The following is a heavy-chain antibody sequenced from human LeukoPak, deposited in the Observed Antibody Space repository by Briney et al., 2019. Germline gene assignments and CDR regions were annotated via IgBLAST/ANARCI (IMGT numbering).Heavy chain of an antibody. CDR1: GFTFSSYA. J-gene: IGHJ5*02. CDR2: ISGSGGST. CDR3: AKDQGYSTPVGWFDP. D-gene: IGHD4-11*01. Sequence: GGSLRLSCAASGFTFSSYAMSWVRQAPGKGLEWVSAISGSGGSTYYADSVKGRFTISRDNSKNTLYLQMNSLRAEDTAVYYCAKDQGYSTPVGWFDPWSQGTLVTVSS. V-gene: IGHV3-23*01.